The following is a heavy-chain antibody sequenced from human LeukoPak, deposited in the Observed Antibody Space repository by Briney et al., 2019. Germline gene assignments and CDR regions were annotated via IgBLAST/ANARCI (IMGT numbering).Heavy chain of an antibody. D-gene: IGHD1-26*01. V-gene: IGHV5-51*01. CDR3: ARHGMENSGSFRY. CDR2: IYPGDSNT. CDR1: GYNFVSHW. Sequence: GESLKISCKGSGYNFVSHWIAWVRQMPGKGLEWMGIIYPGDSNTRCSPSFQGQVTISADKSISTAYLQWSSLKASDTAMYYCARHGMENSGSFRYWGQGTLVTVSS. J-gene: IGHJ4*02.